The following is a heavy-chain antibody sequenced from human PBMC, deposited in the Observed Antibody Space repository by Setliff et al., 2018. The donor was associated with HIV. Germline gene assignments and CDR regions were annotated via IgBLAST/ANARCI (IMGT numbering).Heavy chain of an antibody. CDR3: ARVSRGTVIRGVILIGYFDY. J-gene: IGHJ4*02. CDR2: ISGSGSST. CDR1: GFTFSNYA. Sequence: PGGSLRLSCAASGFTFSNYAMSWVRQAPGKGLEWVSSISGSGSSTYYADSEKGRFTISRDNSKSTVYMQMKSLRAEDTAVYYCARVSRGTVIRGVILIGYFDYWGQGTLVTVSS. V-gene: IGHV3-23*01. D-gene: IGHD3-10*01.